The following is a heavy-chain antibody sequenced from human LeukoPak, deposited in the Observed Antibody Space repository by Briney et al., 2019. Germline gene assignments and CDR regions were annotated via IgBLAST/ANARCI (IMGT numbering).Heavy chain of an antibody. CDR3: ARGGPSSGSYYSYYYYYYYMDV. V-gene: IGHV1-2*02. D-gene: IGHD3-10*01. J-gene: IGHJ6*03. CDR1: GYTFTGYY. Sequence: GASVKVSCKASGYTFTGYYMHWVRQAPGQGLEWMGWINPNSGGTNYAQKFQGRVTMTRDTSISTAYMELSRLRSEDTAVYYCARGGPSSGSYYSYYYYYYYMDVWGKGTTVTISS. CDR2: INPNSGGT.